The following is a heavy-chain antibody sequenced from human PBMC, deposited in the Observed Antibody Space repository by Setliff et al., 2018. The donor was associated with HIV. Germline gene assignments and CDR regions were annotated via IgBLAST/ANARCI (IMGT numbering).Heavy chain of an antibody. Sequence: ASVKVSCKASGGTFSGSGINWVRQAPGQGFEWVGGLLPLFETTTYAQTFQGRVSITTDESTSTTYMELSSLRSDDTAVYYCARGQVVGYTYSGVELWGQGTLVTVSS. J-gene: IGHJ4*02. V-gene: IGHV1-69*05. CDR2: LLPLFETT. CDR3: ARGQVVGYTYSGVEL. D-gene: IGHD5-18*01. CDR1: GGTFSGSG.